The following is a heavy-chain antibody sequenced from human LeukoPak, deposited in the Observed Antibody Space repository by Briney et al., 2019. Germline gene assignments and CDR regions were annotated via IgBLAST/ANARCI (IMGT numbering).Heavy chain of an antibody. V-gene: IGHV1-18*01. CDR2: ISAYNGNT. J-gene: IGHJ4*02. D-gene: IGHD5-24*01. Sequence: ASVKVSCKASGYTFTSYSISWVRQAPGQGLEWMGWISAYNGNTKYVEQFQGRVTMTTDTSTTTAYMELRRLRSDDTAVYYCARGVRWLQLVYWGQGTLVTVSS. CDR3: ARGVRWLQLVY. CDR1: GYTFTSYS.